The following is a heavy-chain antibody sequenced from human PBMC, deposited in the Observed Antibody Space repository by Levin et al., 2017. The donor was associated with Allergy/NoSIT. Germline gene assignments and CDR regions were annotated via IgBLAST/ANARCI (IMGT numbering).Heavy chain of an antibody. CDR2: IYPNSGGT. J-gene: IGHJ4*02. D-gene: IGHD2-8*01. CDR1: GYTFTGYY. CDR3: ARGHCTNAGCTEASGLYQY. V-gene: IGHV1-2*02. Sequence: ASVKVSCKASGYTFTGYYLHWVRQAPGQGLEWMGWIYPNSGGTKYPQKFQGRVTMTRDTSLNTAYMELGSLRSDDAAVYYCARGHCTNAGCTEASGLYQYWGQGTLVTVSS.